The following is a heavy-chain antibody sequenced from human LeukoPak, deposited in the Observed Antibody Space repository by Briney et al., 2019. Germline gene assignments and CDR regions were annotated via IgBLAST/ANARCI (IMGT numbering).Heavy chain of an antibody. CDR3: ASSPLTTVTPNLDH. CDR1: GFTFSSYE. J-gene: IGHJ4*02. V-gene: IGHV3-48*03. D-gene: IGHD4-17*01. CDR2: ISSSGSTI. Sequence: GGSLRLSCAASGFTFSSYEMNWVRQAPGKGLEWVSYISSSGSTIYYADSVKGRFTISRDNAKNSLYLQMNSLRAEDTAVYYCASSPLTTVTPNLDHWGQGTLVTVSS.